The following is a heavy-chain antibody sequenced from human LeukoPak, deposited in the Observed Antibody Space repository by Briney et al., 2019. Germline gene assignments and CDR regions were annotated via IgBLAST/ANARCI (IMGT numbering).Heavy chain of an antibody. J-gene: IGHJ4*02. CDR2: ISSNGGST. CDR3: VKDGGYSYGWGNLGY. CDR1: GFTFSSYA. D-gene: IGHD5-18*01. V-gene: IGHV3-64D*06. Sequence: GGSLRLSCSASGFTFSSYAMHWVRQAPGKGLEYVSAISSNGGSTYYADSVKGRFTISRDNSKNTLYLQMSSLRAEDTAVYYCVKDGGYSYGWGNLGYWGQGTLVTVSS.